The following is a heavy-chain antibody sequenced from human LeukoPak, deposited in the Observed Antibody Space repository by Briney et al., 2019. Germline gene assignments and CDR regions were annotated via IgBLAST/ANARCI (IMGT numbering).Heavy chain of an antibody. CDR1: GYTLTELS. CDR2: FDPEDGET. Sequence: ASVKVSCKVSGYTLTELSMHWVRQAPGKGLEWMGGFDPEDGETIYAQKFQGRVTMTEDTSTDTAYMELSSLRSEDTAVYYCATMRSTLGVKLEPRGDWFDPWGQGTLVTVSS. V-gene: IGHV1-24*01. D-gene: IGHD1-14*01. J-gene: IGHJ5*02. CDR3: ATMRSTLGVKLEPRGDWFDP.